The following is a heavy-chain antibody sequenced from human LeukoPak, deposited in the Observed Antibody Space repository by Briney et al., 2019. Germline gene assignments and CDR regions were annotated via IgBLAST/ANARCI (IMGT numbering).Heavy chain of an antibody. V-gene: IGHV3-23*01. CDR1: GFTFSSYA. Sequence: GGSLRLSCAASGFTFSSYAMSWVRQAPGKGLEWVSAISGSGGSTYYADSVKGRFTISRDNSKNTLYLQMNSLRAEDTAVYYCAKDRNSGSYPWYFDYWGQGTLVTVSS. CDR2: ISGSGGST. D-gene: IGHD1-26*01. CDR3: AKDRNSGSYPWYFDY. J-gene: IGHJ4*02.